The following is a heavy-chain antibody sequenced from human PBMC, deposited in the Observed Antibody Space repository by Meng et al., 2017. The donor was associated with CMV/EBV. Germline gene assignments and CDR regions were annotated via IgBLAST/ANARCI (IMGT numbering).Heavy chain of an antibody. Sequence: GESLKISCAASGFTFSSYAMHWVRQAPGKGLEGVAVISYDGSNKYYADSVKGRFTISRDNSKNTLYLQMNSLRAEDTAVYYAARPPHSYHYGMDVWGQGTTVTVSS. V-gene: IGHV3-30*04. D-gene: IGHD6-6*01. CDR1: GFTFSSYA. CDR2: ISYDGSNK. CDR3: ARPPHSYHYGMDV. J-gene: IGHJ6*02.